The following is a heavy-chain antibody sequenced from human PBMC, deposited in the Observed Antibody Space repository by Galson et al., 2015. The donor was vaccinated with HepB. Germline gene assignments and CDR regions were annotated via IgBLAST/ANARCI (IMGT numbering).Heavy chain of an antibody. J-gene: IGHJ3*02. CDR1: GFTLSSHW. D-gene: IGHD2-21*02. V-gene: IGHV3-7*01. CDR2: IKHDGIEK. CDR3: AREGLREAFDS. Sequence: SLSLSCAASGFTLSSHWMAWVRQAPGKGLEWVANIKHDGIEKYYVDSVKGRFTISRDNAKNSLFLQMDSLRAEDTAIYYCAREGLREAFDSWGQGTMVTVSS.